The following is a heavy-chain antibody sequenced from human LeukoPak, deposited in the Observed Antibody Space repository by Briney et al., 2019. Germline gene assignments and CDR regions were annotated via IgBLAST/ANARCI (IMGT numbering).Heavy chain of an antibody. Sequence: PSETLSLTCTVSGGSISNNYWSWIRQTPEKGLEWIGYIYYSGSTYYNPSLKSRVTISVDTSKNQFSLKLSSVTAADTAVYYCARDNPFCGGDCYVFDYWGQGTLVTVSS. CDR2: IYYSGST. D-gene: IGHD2-21*02. CDR1: GGSISNNY. CDR3: ARDNPFCGGDCYVFDY. V-gene: IGHV4-59*12. J-gene: IGHJ4*02.